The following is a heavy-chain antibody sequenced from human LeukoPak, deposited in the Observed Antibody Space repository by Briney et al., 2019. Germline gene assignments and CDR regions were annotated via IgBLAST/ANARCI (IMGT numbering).Heavy chain of an antibody. D-gene: IGHD3-16*01. CDR1: GFIFSSYG. CDR3: ANEGGSPTKGWN. Sequence: GGSLRLSCAASGFIFSSYGMSWFRQPPGKGLEWVSYIVSTGDTTYYVDSVKGRFTISRDNSESTLYLRMSSLRVEDTAVYYCANEGGSPTKGWNWGEGTMVTVSS. CDR2: IVSTGDTT. J-gene: IGHJ3*01. V-gene: IGHV3-23*01.